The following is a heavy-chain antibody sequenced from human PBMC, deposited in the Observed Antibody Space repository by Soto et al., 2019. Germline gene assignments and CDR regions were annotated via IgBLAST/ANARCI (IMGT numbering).Heavy chain of an antibody. J-gene: IGHJ6*03. CDR3: ARVGYDILTGSHPPYYYYYMDV. CDR1: GFTFSSYD. V-gene: IGHV3-13*01. D-gene: IGHD3-9*01. Sequence: GSLRLSCAASGFTFSSYDMHWVRQATGKGLEWVSAIGTAGDTYYPGSVKGRFTISRENAKNSLYLQMNSRRAGDMAVYYCARVGYDILTGSHPPYYYYYMDVWGKGTTVTVSS. CDR2: IGTAGDT.